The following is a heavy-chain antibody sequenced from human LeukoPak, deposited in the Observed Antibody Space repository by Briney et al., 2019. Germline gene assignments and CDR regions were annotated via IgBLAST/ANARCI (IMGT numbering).Heavy chain of an antibody. CDR1: GGSISSYY. CDR2: IYYSGST. J-gene: IGHJ3*02. V-gene: IGHV4-59*08. Sequence: PSETLSLTCTVSGGSISSYYWSWIRQPPGKGLEWIGYIYYSGSTNYNPSLKSRVTISVDTSNNKFSLKLTPLTAADTAVYYCVRHLSAGRPAFDIWGQGTMVTVSS. CDR3: VRHLSAGRPAFDI. D-gene: IGHD2/OR15-2a*01.